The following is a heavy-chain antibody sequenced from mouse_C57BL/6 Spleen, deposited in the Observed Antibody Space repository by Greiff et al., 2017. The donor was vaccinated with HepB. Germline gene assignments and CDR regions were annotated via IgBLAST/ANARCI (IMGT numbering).Heavy chain of an antibody. D-gene: IGHD1-1*01. CDR1: GYTFTSYW. CDR3: ARGGITTVERRMDY. CDR2: IHPNSGST. Sequence: QVQLQQPGAELVKPGASVKLSCKASGYTFTSYWMHWVKQRPGQGLEWIGMIHPNSGSTNYNEKFKSKATLTVDKSSSTAYMQLSSLTSEDSAVYYCARGGITTVERRMDYWGQGTSVTVSS. V-gene: IGHV1-64*01. J-gene: IGHJ4*01.